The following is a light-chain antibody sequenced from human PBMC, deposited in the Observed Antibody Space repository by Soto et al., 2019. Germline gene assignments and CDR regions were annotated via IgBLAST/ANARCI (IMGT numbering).Light chain of an antibody. CDR1: QGISSY. CDR2: AAS. CDR3: QQYYSYPNT. Sequence: AIRMTHSPSSLSASTGDRVTITCRASQGISSYLAWYQQKPGKAPKLLIYAASTLQSGAPSSFSGSGSGTDFTLTISCLQSEDFATYYCQQYYSYPNTFGQGTKVDIK. J-gene: IGKJ2*01. V-gene: IGKV1-8*01.